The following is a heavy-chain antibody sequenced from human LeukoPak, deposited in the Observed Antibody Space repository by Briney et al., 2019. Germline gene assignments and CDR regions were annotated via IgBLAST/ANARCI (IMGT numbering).Heavy chain of an antibody. V-gene: IGHV1-2*02. D-gene: IGHD2-2*02. J-gene: IGHJ6*03. CDR3: AAQCNDDFCYKRDYMDV. CDR2: INPNSGGI. CDR1: KNMFTGYF. Sequence: GASVKVSCKTSKNMFTGYFMHWVRQAPGQGLEWIGWINPNSGGILFARRFQGRVSMTRDTSIGATYMELSRLTSDDTALYYCAAQCNDDFCYKRDYMDVWGKGTMVIVSS.